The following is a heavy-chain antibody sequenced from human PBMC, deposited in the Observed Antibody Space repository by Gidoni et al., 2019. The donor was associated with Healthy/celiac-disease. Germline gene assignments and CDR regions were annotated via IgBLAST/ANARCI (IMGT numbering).Heavy chain of an antibody. CDR1: GFTFSSYA. J-gene: IGHJ6*02. D-gene: IGHD3-9*01. Sequence: QVQLVESGGGVVQPGRSLRLSCAASGFTFSSYAMHWVRQAPGKGLEGVAVISYDGSNKYYADSVKGRFTISRDNSKNTLYLQMNSLRAEDTAVYYCARDISRNDILTGHTYYYYGMDVWGQGTTVTVSS. V-gene: IGHV3-30-3*01. CDR2: ISYDGSNK. CDR3: ARDISRNDILTGHTYYYYGMDV.